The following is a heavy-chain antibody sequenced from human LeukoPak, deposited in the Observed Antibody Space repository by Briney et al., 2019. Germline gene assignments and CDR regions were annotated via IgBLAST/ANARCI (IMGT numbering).Heavy chain of an antibody. CDR2: IYYGGIT. D-gene: IGHD4-17*01. CDR3: ARDIGAVTTNYFDY. Sequence: SETLSLTCTVSGGSITSSSYYWGWIRQPPGKGLAWIGNIYYGGITYYNPSLKSRVTISVDTSKNQFSLKLSSVTAADTAVYYCARDIGAVTTNYFDYWGQGTLVTVSS. J-gene: IGHJ4*02. CDR1: GGSITSSSYY. V-gene: IGHV4-39*07.